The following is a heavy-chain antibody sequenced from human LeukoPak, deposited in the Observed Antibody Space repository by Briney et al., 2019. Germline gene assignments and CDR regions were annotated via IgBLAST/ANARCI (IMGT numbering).Heavy chain of an antibody. CDR3: STGAALTNAFDI. CDR1: GYTFTGYY. J-gene: IGHJ3*02. D-gene: IGHD3-9*01. CDR2: FDPEHGET. V-gene: IGHV1-24*01. Sequence: ASVKVSCKASGYTFTGYYMHWVRQAPGKGLEWMGGFDPEHGETIYAQKFQGRVTMTEDTSTDTGYMELSSLRSEDTAVYYCSTGAALTNAFDIWGQGTMVTVSS.